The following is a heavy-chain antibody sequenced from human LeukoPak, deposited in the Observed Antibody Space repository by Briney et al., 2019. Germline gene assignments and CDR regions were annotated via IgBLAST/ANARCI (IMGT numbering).Heavy chain of an antibody. V-gene: IGHV1-2*02. CDR3: ARGSDSSGYYYVLSY. J-gene: IGHJ4*02. Sequence: ASVKVSCKASGYTFTGYYMHWVRQAPGQGLEWMGWINPNSGGTNYAQKFQGRVTMTRDTSISTAYMELSRLRSDDTAVYYCARGSDSSGYYYVLSYWGQGTLVTVSS. CDR1: GYTFTGYY. CDR2: INPNSGGT. D-gene: IGHD3-22*01.